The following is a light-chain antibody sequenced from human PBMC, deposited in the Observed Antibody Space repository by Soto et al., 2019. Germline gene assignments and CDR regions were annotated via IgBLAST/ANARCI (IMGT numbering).Light chain of an antibody. V-gene: IGLV2-14*01. J-gene: IGLJ1*01. CDR3: ISYPVSRSYV. CDR2: SVS. Sequence: QSVLTQPASVSGSPGQSITISCSGTSSDIGAYDHVAWFQQFPGKTPKLVIYSVSNRPSGVSYRFSGSKSGNTASLTISGLQADDEADYYCISYPVSRSYVVGNGTKVTVL. CDR1: SSDIGAYDH.